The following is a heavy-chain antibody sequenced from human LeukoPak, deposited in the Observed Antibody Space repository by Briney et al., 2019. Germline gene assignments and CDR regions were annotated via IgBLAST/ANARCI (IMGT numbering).Heavy chain of an antibody. J-gene: IGHJ4*02. Sequence: KPSETLSLTCAVYGGSLSGYYWSWIRQPPGKGLEWIGEINHSGSTNYNPSLKSRVTISVDTSKNQFSLKLSSVTAADTAVYYCARRGYSYGYRPYYFDYWGQGTLVTVSS. V-gene: IGHV4-34*01. CDR3: ARRGYSYGYRPYYFDY. D-gene: IGHD5-18*01. CDR1: GGSLSGYY. CDR2: INHSGST.